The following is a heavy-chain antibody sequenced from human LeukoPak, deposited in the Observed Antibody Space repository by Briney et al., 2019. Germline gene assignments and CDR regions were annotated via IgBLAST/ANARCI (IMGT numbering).Heavy chain of an antibody. V-gene: IGHV3-30*03. CDR1: GFTFSSYG. D-gene: IGHD3-3*01. CDR3: ARDTANYNFWSGSALGGVDY. J-gene: IGHJ4*02. CDR2: ISYDGSNK. Sequence: PGRSLRLSCAASGFTFSSYGMHWVRQAPGKGLEWVAVISYDGSNKYYADSVKGRFTISRDNSKNTLYLQMNSLRAEDTAVYYCARDTANYNFWSGSALGGVDYWGQGTLVTVSS.